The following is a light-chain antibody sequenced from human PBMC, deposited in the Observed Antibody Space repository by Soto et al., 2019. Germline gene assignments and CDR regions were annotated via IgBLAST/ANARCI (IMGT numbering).Light chain of an antibody. V-gene: IGKV3-20*01. CDR2: GAS. Sequence: EIVWTQSPGTLSLSPGERATLSCRASQSVSSSYLAWYQQKPGQAPRLLIYGASSRATGIPDRFSGSGSGTDFTLTIRRLEPEDFAVYYCQQYGRSQTLGQGPNVHI. CDR3: QQYGRSQT. CDR1: QSVSSSY. J-gene: IGKJ1*01.